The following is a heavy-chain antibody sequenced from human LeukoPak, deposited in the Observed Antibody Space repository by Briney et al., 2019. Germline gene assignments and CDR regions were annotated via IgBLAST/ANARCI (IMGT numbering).Heavy chain of an antibody. CDR2: INPNSGGT. CDR3: ARGHGSGSTNWFDP. V-gene: IGHV1-2*02. J-gene: IGHJ5*02. CDR1: GYTFTGYY. Sequence: VASVKVSCKASGYTFTGYYMHWVRQAPGQGLEWMGWINPNSGGTNYAQKFQGRVTMTRDTSISTAYMDLSSLRFDDTAVYYCARGHGSGSTNWFDPWGQGTLVTVSS. D-gene: IGHD3-10*01.